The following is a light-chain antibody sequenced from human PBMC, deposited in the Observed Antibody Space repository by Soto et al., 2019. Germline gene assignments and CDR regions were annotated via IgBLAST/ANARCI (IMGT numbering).Light chain of an antibody. CDR2: DAS. Sequence: EVLLTQSPATLSVSPGESVTLSCRASQSINTFLAWYQQKPGQAPRLLIYDASSWAAGVPARFSGRGSGTDFTLTINSLEPEDFAVYHCQQRSIWPLTFGGGTRVE. CDR3: QQRSIWPLT. CDR1: QSINTF. J-gene: IGKJ4*01. V-gene: IGKV3-11*01.